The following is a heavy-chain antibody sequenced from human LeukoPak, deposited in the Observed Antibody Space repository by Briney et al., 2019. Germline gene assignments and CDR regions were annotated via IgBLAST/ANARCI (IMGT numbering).Heavy chain of an antibody. Sequence: PGGSLRLSRAASGFTVSSNYMSWVRQAPGKGLEWVSVIYSGGSTYYADSVKGRFTISRDNSKNTLYLQMNSLRAEDTAVYYCARVESSSWYADYWGQGTLVTVSS. D-gene: IGHD6-13*01. CDR2: IYSGGST. J-gene: IGHJ4*02. CDR1: GFTVSSNY. V-gene: IGHV3-53*01. CDR3: ARVESSSWYADY.